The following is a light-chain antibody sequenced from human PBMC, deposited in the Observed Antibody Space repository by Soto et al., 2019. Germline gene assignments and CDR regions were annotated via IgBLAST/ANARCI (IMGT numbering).Light chain of an antibody. V-gene: IGKV3-11*01. J-gene: IGKJ3*01. CDR2: DAS. Sequence: EIVLTQSPATLSLSPGERATLSCRASQSISSYLAWYQQKPDQAPRLLIYDASNRATGIPARFSGSGSGTDFTLTISSLEPEEFAVYYCHQRSTWPFTFGPGTKVDIK. CDR3: HQRSTWPFT. CDR1: QSISSY.